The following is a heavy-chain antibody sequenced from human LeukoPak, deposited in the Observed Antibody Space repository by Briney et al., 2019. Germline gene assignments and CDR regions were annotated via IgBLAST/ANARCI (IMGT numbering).Heavy chain of an antibody. CDR3: ARGGDLRDY. CDR2: ISTGSSTI. V-gene: IGHV3-48*02. Sequence: GGSLRLSCATSGFIFSTYGMSWVRQAPGKGLEWISYISTGSSTIYYADSVKGRFTISRDNAKNSLYLQMNSLRDEDTAVYYCARGGDLRDYWGQGTLVTVSS. CDR1: GFIFSTYG. D-gene: IGHD3-16*01. J-gene: IGHJ4*02.